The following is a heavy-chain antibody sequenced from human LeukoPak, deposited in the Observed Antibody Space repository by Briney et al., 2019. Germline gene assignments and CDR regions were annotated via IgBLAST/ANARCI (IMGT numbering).Heavy chain of an antibody. D-gene: IGHD5-24*01. J-gene: IGHJ4*02. CDR2: INPSGGST. V-gene: IGHV1-46*01. CDR1: GYTFTSYY. Sequence: ASVKVSCKASGYTFTSYYMRWVRQAPGQGLEWMGIINPSGGSTSYAQKFQGRVTMTRDTSTSTVYMELSSLRSEDTAVYYCARDPEQRWLQYYFDYWGQGTLVTVSS. CDR3: ARDPEQRWLQYYFDY.